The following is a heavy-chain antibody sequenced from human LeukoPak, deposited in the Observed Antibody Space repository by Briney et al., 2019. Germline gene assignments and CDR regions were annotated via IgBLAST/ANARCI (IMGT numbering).Heavy chain of an antibody. J-gene: IGHJ4*02. V-gene: IGHV3-48*01. CDR1: GFTFSSYI. D-gene: IGHD1-26*01. CDR2: ISSGSSTV. Sequence: PGGSLRLSCAASGFTFSSYIMNWVRQAPGKGLEWVSYISSGSSTVYYADSVKGRFTISRDNAKNSLYLQMNSLRVEDTAVYYCARGLGNFDYWGQGTLVTVSS. CDR3: ARGLGNFDY.